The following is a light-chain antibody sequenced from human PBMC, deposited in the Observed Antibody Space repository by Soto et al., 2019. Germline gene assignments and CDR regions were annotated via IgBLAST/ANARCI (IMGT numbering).Light chain of an antibody. Sequence: EIVLTQSPATLSLSPGERATLSCRASQSISSYLAWYQQKPGQAPRLLISDSADRATGIPARFGGSGSGTDFTLTISSLEPEDFAIYYCQQRNSWPPAFGQGTRLEIK. V-gene: IGKV3-11*01. J-gene: IGKJ5*01. CDR1: QSISSY. CDR2: DSA. CDR3: QQRNSWPPA.